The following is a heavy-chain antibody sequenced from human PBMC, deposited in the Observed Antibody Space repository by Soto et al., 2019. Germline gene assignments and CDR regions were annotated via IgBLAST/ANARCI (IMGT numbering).Heavy chain of an antibody. J-gene: IGHJ4*02. CDR3: EREARGFDY. V-gene: IGHV3-48*02. CDR1: GFTFSSYN. Sequence: EVQLVESGGGSIQTGGSLRLSCAASGFTFSSYNTNWVRQAPGKGLEWISYISSTGSTTYYPDSVKGRFTTSRDNAKNSLFLQMNSLRDEDTAVYYCEREARGFDYWGQGTLVTVSS. CDR2: ISSTGSTT.